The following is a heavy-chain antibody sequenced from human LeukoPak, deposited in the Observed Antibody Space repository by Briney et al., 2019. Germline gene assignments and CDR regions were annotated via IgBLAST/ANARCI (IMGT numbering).Heavy chain of an antibody. CDR3: ARDLGKWELLYYFDY. V-gene: IGHV4-39*07. CDR1: GGSISSYY. Sequence: PSETLSLTCTVSGGSISSYYWGWIRQPPGKGLEWIGSIYYSGSTYYNPSLKSRVTISVDTSKNQFSLKLSSVTAADTAVYYCARDLGKWELLYYFDYWGQGTLVTVSS. J-gene: IGHJ4*02. D-gene: IGHD1-26*01. CDR2: IYYSGST.